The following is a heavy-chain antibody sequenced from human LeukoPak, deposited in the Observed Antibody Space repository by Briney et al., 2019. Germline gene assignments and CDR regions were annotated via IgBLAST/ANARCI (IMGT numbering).Heavy chain of an antibody. D-gene: IGHD3-22*01. J-gene: IGHJ4*02. CDR3: AKDRAGFDYYDSSGLDY. CDR1: GITFRSYG. CDR2: IWYDGSNK. Sequence: GGSLRLSCAACGITFRSYGMHWVRQAPGKGLEWVAVIWYDGSNKYYADSVKGRFTISRDNSKNTLYLQMNSLRAEDTAGYYCAKDRAGFDYYDSSGLDYWGQGTLVTVSS. V-gene: IGHV3-33*06.